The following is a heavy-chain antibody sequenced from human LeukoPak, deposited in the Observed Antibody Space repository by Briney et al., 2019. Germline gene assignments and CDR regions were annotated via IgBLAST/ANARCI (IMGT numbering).Heavy chain of an antibody. V-gene: IGHV3-21*01. Sequence: GGSLRLSCAASGFTFSSYSMNWVRQAPGKGREWVSYISSSSSYIYYADSVKGRFTISRDNAKNSLYLQMNSLRAEDTAVYYCARDPWIQLWSLTTDWFDPWGQGTLVTVSS. J-gene: IGHJ5*02. CDR3: ARDPWIQLWSLTTDWFDP. CDR2: ISSSSSYI. CDR1: GFTFSSYS. D-gene: IGHD5-18*01.